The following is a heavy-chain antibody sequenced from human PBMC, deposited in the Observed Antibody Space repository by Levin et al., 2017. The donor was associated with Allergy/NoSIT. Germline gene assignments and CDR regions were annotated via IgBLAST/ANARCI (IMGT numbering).Heavy chain of an antibody. V-gene: IGHV4-59*01. Sequence: SRTLSLPCTVSCVSIRSYYWSWIRQPPGKGLEWIGCMYYSGNTKYNPSLKSRVTISLDTSKNQFSLKLSSVTAADTAVYYCARDRVILGDTNYDYGMDVWGQGTTVTVSS. CDR1: CVSIRSYY. CDR2: MYYSGNT. D-gene: IGHD1-26*01. J-gene: IGHJ6*02. CDR3: ARDRVILGDTNYDYGMDV.